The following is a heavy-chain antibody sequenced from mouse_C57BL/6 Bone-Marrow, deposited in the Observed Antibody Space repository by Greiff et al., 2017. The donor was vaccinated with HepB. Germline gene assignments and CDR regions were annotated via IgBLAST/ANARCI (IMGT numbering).Heavy chain of an antibody. CDR1: GYTFTSYW. D-gene: IGHD1-1*02. CDR2: IDPSDSYT. CDR3: AGYGLDY. V-gene: IGHV1-59*01. Sequence: QVQLQQPGAELVRPGSSVKLSCKASGYTFTSYWLYWVKQRPGQGLEWIGVIDPSDSYTNYNQKFKGKATLTVDTSSSKAYMQLSSLTSEDSAVYYCAGYGLDYWGQGTTLTVST. J-gene: IGHJ2*01.